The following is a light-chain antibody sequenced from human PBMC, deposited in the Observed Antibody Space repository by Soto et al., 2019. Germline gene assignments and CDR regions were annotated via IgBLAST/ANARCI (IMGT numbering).Light chain of an antibody. CDR1: QSVSSTS. CDR3: QQYGSSPRT. J-gene: IGKJ1*01. CDR2: GAS. V-gene: IGKV3-20*01. Sequence: EIVLTQSPGTLSLSPGERATLSCRASQSVSSTSLAWYQQKPGQAPRLLIYGASFRATGIPDRFSGSGSGTDFTLTISRLEPEDFAVYYCQQYGSSPRTFGQGTKVVIK.